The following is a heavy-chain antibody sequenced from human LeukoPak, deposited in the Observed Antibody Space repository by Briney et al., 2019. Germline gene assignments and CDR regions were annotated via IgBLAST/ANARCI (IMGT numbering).Heavy chain of an antibody. Sequence: SETLSLTCTVSDDPITMYYWTWIRQPPGKGLEWIGYVDHTGSTKFNPSLNGRVSISRDTSNNFFSLRLRSVTAADTAAYFCARGRVSSSTWYSTYYYFFYMDFWGKGTTVTVSS. D-gene: IGHD4-11*01. CDR3: ARGRVSSSTWYSTYYYFFYMDF. CDR1: DDPITMYY. CDR2: VDHTGST. V-gene: IGHV4-59*01. J-gene: IGHJ6*03.